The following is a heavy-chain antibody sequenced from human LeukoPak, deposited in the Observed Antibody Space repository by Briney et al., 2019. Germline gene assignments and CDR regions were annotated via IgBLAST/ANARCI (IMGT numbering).Heavy chain of an antibody. D-gene: IGHD5-12*01. CDR2: INTDGSTT. Sequence: GGYLRLYCVGSGFTFSTYWMHWLRQAPGRGLVWVSGINTDGSTTSYADSVKGRFTISRDNAKNTLYLQMSSLRAEDTAVYYCAKETGYDVDLDYWGQGAPVTVSS. V-gene: IGHV3-74*01. J-gene: IGHJ4*02. CDR3: AKETGYDVDLDY. CDR1: GFTFSTYW.